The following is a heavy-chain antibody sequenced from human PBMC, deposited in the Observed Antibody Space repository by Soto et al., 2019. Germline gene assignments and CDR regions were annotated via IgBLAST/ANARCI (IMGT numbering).Heavy chain of an antibody. CDR1: GFTFSIYA. J-gene: IGHJ4*02. D-gene: IGHD3-3*01. CDR2: ISGSGGST. Sequence: GGSLRLSCAASGFTFSIYAMSWVRHAPGKGLEWVSAISGSGGSTYYADSVKGRFTISRDNSKNTLYLQMNSLRAEDTAVYYCATAGLRFLEWLFDYWGQGTLVTVSS. V-gene: IGHV3-23*01. CDR3: ATAGLRFLEWLFDY.